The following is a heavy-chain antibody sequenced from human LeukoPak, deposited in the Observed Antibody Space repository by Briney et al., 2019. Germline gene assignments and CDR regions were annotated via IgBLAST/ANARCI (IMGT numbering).Heavy chain of an antibody. CDR3: ARHGSGWSFDY. CDR2: LYYSGSP. J-gene: IGHJ4*02. V-gene: IGHV4-59*08. D-gene: IGHD6-19*01. Sequence: PSETLSLTCTVSGGSISTYYRSWIRQPPGKGLEWIGFLYYSGSPNYNPSLKSRLTISIDTSRNQFSLQLSSVTAADTAVYYCARHGSGWSFDYWGQGTLVTVSS. CDR1: GGSISTYY.